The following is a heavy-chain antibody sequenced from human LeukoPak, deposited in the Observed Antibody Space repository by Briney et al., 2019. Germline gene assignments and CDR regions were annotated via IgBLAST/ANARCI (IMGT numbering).Heavy chain of an antibody. CDR1: GGSISSYY. J-gene: IGHJ5*02. D-gene: IGHD3-22*01. CDR3: VRIPDSSSYAWFDP. Sequence: PSETLSLTCSVSGGSISSYYWSWIRQPPGKGLEWIGYIYYSGSTNYNPSLKSRVTISVDTSKNQFSLKLISVTAADTAVYYCVRIPDSSSYAWFDPWGQGTLVTVSS. CDR2: IYYSGST. V-gene: IGHV4-59*01.